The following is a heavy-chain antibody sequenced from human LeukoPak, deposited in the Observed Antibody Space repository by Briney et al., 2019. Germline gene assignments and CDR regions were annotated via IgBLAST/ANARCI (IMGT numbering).Heavy chain of an antibody. CDR2: IWYDGSNK. CDR3: ARYRIRGWEPREGLDY. J-gene: IGHJ4*02. V-gene: IGHV3-33*01. CDR1: GFTFSSYG. Sequence: GGSLRLSCAASGFTFSSYGMHWVRQAPGKGLEWVAVIWYDGSNKYYADSVKGRFTISRDNSKNMLYMQMNSLRAEDTAVYYCARYRIRGWEPREGLDYWGQGTLVSVSS. D-gene: IGHD1-26*01.